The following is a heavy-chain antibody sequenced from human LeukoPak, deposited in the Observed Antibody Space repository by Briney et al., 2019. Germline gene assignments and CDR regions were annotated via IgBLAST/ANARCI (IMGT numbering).Heavy chain of an antibody. CDR1: GYSFTNYW. J-gene: IGHJ4*02. V-gene: IGHV5-51*01. CDR3: ARTNSLYYYDSSGPYDNFDY. Sequence: GESLKISCQASGYSFTNYWIGWVRQMPGKGLEWMGIIYPGDSDTRYSSSFQGQVTISADKSISTAYLQWSSLKASDTAMYYCARTNSLYYYDSSGPYDNFDYWGQGTLVTVSS. D-gene: IGHD3-22*01. CDR2: IYPGDSDT.